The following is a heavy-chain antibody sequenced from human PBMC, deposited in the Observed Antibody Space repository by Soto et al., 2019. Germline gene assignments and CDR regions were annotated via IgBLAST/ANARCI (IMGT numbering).Heavy chain of an antibody. CDR3: GRDSGETWDYEAS. Sequence: SETLSLTCTVSGGSISSGGYYRSWVRQHPGKGLEWIGGLNTNGNTHYNPSLKSRVTVSVDTSRNQFFLTLRSVTAADSAVYHCGRDSGETWDYEASWGQGTPVTVSS. CDR2: LNTNGNT. V-gene: IGHV4-61*08. D-gene: IGHD1-7*01. J-gene: IGHJ5*02. CDR1: GGSISSGGYY.